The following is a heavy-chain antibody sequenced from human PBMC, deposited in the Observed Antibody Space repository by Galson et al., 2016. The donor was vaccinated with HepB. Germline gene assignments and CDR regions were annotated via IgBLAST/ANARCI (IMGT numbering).Heavy chain of an antibody. CDR2: DSMDGRRQ. V-gene: IGHV3-30*18. CDR3: AKRHEYCPAVGCSVDY. D-gene: IGHD2/OR15-2a*01. CDR1: GFLFRGYG. J-gene: IGHJ4*02. Sequence: SLRLSCAGSGFLFRGYGMHWVRQAPGKGLEWVAADSMDGRRQLYSASVRGRFTISRDNYNNMLFLQMISLRTDDTAIYYCAKRHEYCPAVGCSVDYWGQGTLFSVSS.